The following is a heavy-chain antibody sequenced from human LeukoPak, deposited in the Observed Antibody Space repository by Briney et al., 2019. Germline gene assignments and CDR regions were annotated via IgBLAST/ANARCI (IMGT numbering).Heavy chain of an antibody. CDR1: GYTFTGYY. V-gene: IGHV1-18*04. J-gene: IGHJ4*02. D-gene: IGHD6-13*01. Sequence: ASVKVSCKASGYTFTGYYTHWVRQAPGQGLEWMGWISAYNGNTNYAQKLQGRVTMTTDTSTSTAYMELRSLRSDDTAVYYCARDLAQQLADYWGQGTLVTVSS. CDR3: ARDLAQQLADY. CDR2: ISAYNGNT.